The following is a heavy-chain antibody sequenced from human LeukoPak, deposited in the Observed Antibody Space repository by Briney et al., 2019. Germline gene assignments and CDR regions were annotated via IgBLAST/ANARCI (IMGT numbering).Heavy chain of an antibody. J-gene: IGHJ5*02. Sequence: ASVKVSCKASGGTFSSYAISWVRQAPGQGLEWMGRIIPIFGTANYAQKFQGRVTITTDESTSTAYMELSSLRSEDTAVYYCADERGCSSTSCYTDDNWFDPWGQGTLVTVSP. CDR2: IIPIFGTA. V-gene: IGHV1-69*05. D-gene: IGHD2-2*02. CDR3: ADERGCSSTSCYTDDNWFDP. CDR1: GGTFSSYA.